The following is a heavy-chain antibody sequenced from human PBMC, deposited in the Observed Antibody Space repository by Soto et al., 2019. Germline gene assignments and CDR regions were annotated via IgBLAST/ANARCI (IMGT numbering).Heavy chain of an antibody. CDR3: ARNINRNFNFDY. J-gene: IGHJ4*02. Sequence: SETLSLTCSVSGGSISSYYWSWIRQPPGKGLEWIGYFYYSGSTNYNPSLKSRVSISIDTSKNKFSLNLSSVTAADTAVYYCARNINRNFNFDYWGQGTLVTVSS. CDR2: FYYSGST. V-gene: IGHV4-59*12. CDR1: GGSISSYY.